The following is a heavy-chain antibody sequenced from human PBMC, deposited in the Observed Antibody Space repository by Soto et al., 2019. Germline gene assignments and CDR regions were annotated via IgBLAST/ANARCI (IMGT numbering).Heavy chain of an antibody. Sequence: EVQLLESGGGLVQPGGSLRLSCAASGFTFSSYAMSWVRQAPGKGLEWVSAISGSGGSTYYADSVKGRFTISRDNSKNTQYLRLNSRRAEDTAVYYCAKDPLRAAAGTLPHWYFDLWGRCTLVTVSS. J-gene: IGHJ2*01. V-gene: IGHV3-23*01. D-gene: IGHD6-13*01. CDR2: ISGSGGST. CDR3: AKDPLRAAAGTLPHWYFDL. CDR1: GFTFSSYA.